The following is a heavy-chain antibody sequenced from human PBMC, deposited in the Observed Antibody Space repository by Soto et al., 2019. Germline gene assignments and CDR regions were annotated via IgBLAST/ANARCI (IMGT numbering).Heavy chain of an antibody. CDR1: GYNFNSYG. D-gene: IGHD2-2*01. CDR3: ARDLVGPPCYDDYGMDV. J-gene: IGHJ6*02. V-gene: IGHV1-18*04. Sequence: QVQLVQSGSEVKKPGASVKVSCKASGYNFNSYGITWVRQAPGQGLEWMGWISGYNGNTDYSHKFQGRFTMTTDTSTSTAYVALRSLRSDDTAGYYCARDLVGPPCYDDYGMDVWGQGTTFTVSS. CDR2: ISGYNGNT.